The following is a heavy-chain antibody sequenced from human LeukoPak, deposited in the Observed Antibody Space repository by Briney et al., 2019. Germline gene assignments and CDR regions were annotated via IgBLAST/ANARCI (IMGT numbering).Heavy chain of an antibody. Sequence: GESLKISFQGSGYSFTSYWSGWVRQMPGKGLEWMGIIYPGDSDTRYSPSFQGQVTISADKSISTAYLQWSSLKASDTAMYYCARQCSGSGCPIDYWGQGTPVTVSS. CDR1: GYSFTSYW. V-gene: IGHV5-51*01. J-gene: IGHJ4*02. CDR2: IYPGDSDT. CDR3: ARQCSGSGCPIDY. D-gene: IGHD6-19*01.